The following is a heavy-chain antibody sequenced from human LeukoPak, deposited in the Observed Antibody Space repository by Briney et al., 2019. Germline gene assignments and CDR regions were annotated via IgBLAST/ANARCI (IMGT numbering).Heavy chain of an antibody. J-gene: IGHJ4*02. D-gene: IGHD5-12*01. Sequence: ASVKVSCKASGYTFTSYDINWVRQATGQGLEWMGWMNPNSGNTGYAQKFQGRVTMTRNTSISTAYMELCSLRSEDTAVYYCARGWANGGYRRRYFDYWGQGTLVTVSS. CDR2: MNPNSGNT. CDR1: GYTFTSYD. CDR3: ARGWANGGYRRRYFDY. V-gene: IGHV1-8*01.